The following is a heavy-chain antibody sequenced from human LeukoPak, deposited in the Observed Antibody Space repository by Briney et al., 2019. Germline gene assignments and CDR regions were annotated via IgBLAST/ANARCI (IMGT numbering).Heavy chain of an antibody. Sequence: SGGSLRLSCAASGFSFSSFWMTWVRQAPGKGLEWVANIKEDGSRNHCVDSVKGRFTISRDNAKNSLFLQMSSLRVEDTAVYYCARDSGVDAHVDYWGQGTLVTVSS. CDR1: GFSFSSFW. CDR2: IKEDGSRN. V-gene: IGHV3-7*01. D-gene: IGHD3-3*01. J-gene: IGHJ4*02. CDR3: ARDSGVDAHVDY.